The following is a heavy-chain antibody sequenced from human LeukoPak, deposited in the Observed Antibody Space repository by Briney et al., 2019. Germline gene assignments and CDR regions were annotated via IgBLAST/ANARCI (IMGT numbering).Heavy chain of an antibody. Sequence: GESLKISCQGSGYSFSSYWIGWVRQMPGEGLEWMGIIYPGDSHTRYSPSFQGQVTISADKSISTAYVQWSSLKASDTAMYYCARGSYCSSTSCQHFDYWGQGTLVTVSS. CDR1: GYSFSSYW. J-gene: IGHJ4*02. CDR2: IYPGDSHT. V-gene: IGHV5-51*01. D-gene: IGHD2-2*01. CDR3: ARGSYCSSTSCQHFDY.